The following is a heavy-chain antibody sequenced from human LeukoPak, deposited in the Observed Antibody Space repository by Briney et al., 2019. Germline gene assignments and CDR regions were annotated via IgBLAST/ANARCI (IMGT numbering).Heavy chain of an antibody. CDR1: GGSFSGYY. J-gene: IGHJ2*01. CDR3: ARHSTTMVRIRYFDL. D-gene: IGHD3-10*01. CDR2: INHSGST. Sequence: SETLSLTCAVYGGSFSGYYWSWIRQPPGKGLEWIGEINHSGSTNYNPSLKGRVTISVDTSKNQFSLKLSSVTAADTAVYYCARHSTTMVRIRYFDLWGRGTLVTVSS. V-gene: IGHV4-34*01.